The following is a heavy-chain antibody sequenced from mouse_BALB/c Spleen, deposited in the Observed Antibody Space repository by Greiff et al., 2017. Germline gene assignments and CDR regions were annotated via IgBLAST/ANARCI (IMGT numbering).Heavy chain of an antibody. CDR2: ISSGGSYT. V-gene: IGHV5-6-4*01. J-gene: IGHJ4*01. D-gene: IGHD2-2*01. CDR1: GFTFSSYT. CDR3: TREVMNAMDY. Sequence: EVQLVESGGGLVQPGGSRKLSCAASGFTFSSYTMSWVRQTPEKRLEWVATISSGGSYTYYPDSVKGRFTISRDNAKNTLYLQMSSLKSEDTAMYYCTREVMNAMDYWGQGTSVTVSS.